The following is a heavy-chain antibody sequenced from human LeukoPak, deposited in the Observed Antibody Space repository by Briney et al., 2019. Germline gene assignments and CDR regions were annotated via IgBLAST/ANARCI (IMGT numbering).Heavy chain of an antibody. J-gene: IGHJ4*02. CDR2: ISGYNGNT. D-gene: IGHD1-26*01. CDR1: GYTFTRYG. V-gene: IGHV1-18*01. CDR3: ARGGGRDSGRENDY. Sequence: ASVEVSCKASGYTFTRYGISWVRQAPGQGLEWVGWISGYNGNTNYAHKLQGRVTMTTDTSTSTVYMELRSLTSDDTAVYYCARGGGRDSGRENDYWGQGTLVTVSS.